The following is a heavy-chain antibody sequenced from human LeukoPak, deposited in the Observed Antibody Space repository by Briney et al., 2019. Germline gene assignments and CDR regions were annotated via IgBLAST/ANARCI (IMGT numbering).Heavy chain of an antibody. D-gene: IGHD3-3*01. CDR3: ARAPSSITIFGVEEYYYYGMDV. CDR2: ISSNGGIT. CDR1: GFTFSSYA. Sequence: GGSLRLSCAASGFTFSSYAMHWVRQAPGKGLEYVSAISSNGGITYYANSVKGRFTISRDNSKNTLYLQMGSLRAEDMAVYYCARAPSSITIFGVEEYYYYGMDVWGQGTTVTVSS. V-gene: IGHV3-64*01. J-gene: IGHJ6*02.